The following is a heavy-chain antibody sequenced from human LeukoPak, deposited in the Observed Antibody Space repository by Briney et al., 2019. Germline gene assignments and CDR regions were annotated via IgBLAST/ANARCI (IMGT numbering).Heavy chain of an antibody. D-gene: IGHD6-19*01. J-gene: IGHJ4*02. CDR2: ISNSGTTI. Sequence: GGSLRLSCAASRFTFSDFYMSWIRQAPGKGLEWISYISNSGTTIYYADSVKGRFTISRDNPKNSLYLQMNSLRAEDTAVYYCARHARAAGFDYWGLGTLVTVSS. CDR3: ARHARAAGFDY. V-gene: IGHV3-11*04. CDR1: RFTFSDFY.